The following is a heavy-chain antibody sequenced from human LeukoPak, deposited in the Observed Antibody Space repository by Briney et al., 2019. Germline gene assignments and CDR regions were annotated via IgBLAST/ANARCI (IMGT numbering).Heavy chain of an antibody. CDR2: ISSSSSYI. V-gene: IGHV3-21*01. J-gene: IGHJ4*02. Sequence: GGSLRLSCAASGFSFSSYSMNWVRQAPGKGLEWVSSISSSSSYIYYADSVKGRFTISRDNAKNSLYLQMNSLRAEDTAVYYCARDHGRGAVDVRVDYWGQGTLVTVSS. CDR1: GFSFSSYS. D-gene: IGHD6-19*01. CDR3: ARDHGRGAVDVRVDY.